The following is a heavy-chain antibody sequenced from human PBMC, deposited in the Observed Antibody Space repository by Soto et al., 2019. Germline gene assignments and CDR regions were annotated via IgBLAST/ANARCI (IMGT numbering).Heavy chain of an antibody. Sequence: XSGKVSFKASGYTFTSYGISCVRQAPGQGLEWMGWISAYNGNTNYAQKLQGRVTMTTDTSTSTAYMELRSLRSDDTAVYYCAREYSSSWGVDYWGQGTLVTVSS. J-gene: IGHJ4*02. D-gene: IGHD6-6*01. CDR2: ISAYNGNT. CDR3: AREYSSSWGVDY. V-gene: IGHV1-18*01. CDR1: GYTFTSYG.